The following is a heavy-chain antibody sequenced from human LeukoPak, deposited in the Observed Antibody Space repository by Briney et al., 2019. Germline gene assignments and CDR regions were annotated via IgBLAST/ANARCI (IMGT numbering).Heavy chain of an antibody. CDR2: ISGSGGST. Sequence: QPGGSLRLSCAASGFTFSSYAMSWVRQAPGKGLEWVSAISGSGGSTYYAASVRGRFTISGDNSKTTLYLQKSSLSAEATAVYYCANNPSDIVVVPAALKPQNYYYGMDVWGKGTTVTVSS. D-gene: IGHD2-2*01. V-gene: IGHV3-23*01. CDR3: ANNPSDIVVVPAALKPQNYYYGMDV. CDR1: GFTFSSYA. J-gene: IGHJ6*04.